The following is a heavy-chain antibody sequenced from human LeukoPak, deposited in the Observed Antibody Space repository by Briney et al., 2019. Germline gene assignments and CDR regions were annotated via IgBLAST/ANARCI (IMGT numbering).Heavy chain of an antibody. V-gene: IGHV1-2*02. CDR2: INPNSGGT. CDR3: ALNLAAMAQNDY. D-gene: IGHD5-18*01. Sequence: ASVKVSYKASGYTFTGYYMHWVRQAPGQGLEWMGWINPNSGGTNYAQKFQGRVTMTRDTSISTAYMELSRLRSDDTAVYYCALNLAAMAQNDYWGQGTLVTVSS. CDR1: GYTFTGYY. J-gene: IGHJ4*02.